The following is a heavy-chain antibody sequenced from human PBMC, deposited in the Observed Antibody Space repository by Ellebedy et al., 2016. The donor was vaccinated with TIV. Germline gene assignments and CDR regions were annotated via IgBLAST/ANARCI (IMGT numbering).Heavy chain of an antibody. CDR3: ARDRMHLLTGYNPDY. J-gene: IGHJ4*02. V-gene: IGHV1-46*01. Sequence: ASVKVSCKASGYTFTSYYMHWVRQAPGQGLEWMGIINTSGGSTSYAQKFQGRVTMTRDTSTSTAYMELRTLRSDDTAVYYCARDRMHLLTGYNPDYWGQGTLVTVSS. CDR2: INTSGGST. D-gene: IGHD3-9*01. CDR1: GYTFTSYY.